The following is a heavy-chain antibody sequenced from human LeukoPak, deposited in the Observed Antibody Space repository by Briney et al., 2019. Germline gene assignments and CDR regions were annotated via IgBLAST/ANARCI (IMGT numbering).Heavy chain of an antibody. J-gene: IGHJ4*02. D-gene: IGHD3-10*01. CDR3: ARARRRGYGSGSYRPTLYYFDY. V-gene: IGHV1-8*01. Sequence: ASVKVSCKASGYTFTSYDINSVRQATGQGLEWMGWMNPNSGNTGYAQKFQGRVTMTRNTSISTAYMELSSLRSEDTAVYYCARARRRGYGSGSYRPTLYYFDYWGQGTLVTVSS. CDR2: MNPNSGNT. CDR1: GYTFTSYD.